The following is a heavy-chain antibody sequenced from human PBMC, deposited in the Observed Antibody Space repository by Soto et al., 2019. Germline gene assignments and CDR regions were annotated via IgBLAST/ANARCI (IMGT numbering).Heavy chain of an antibody. CDR3: ARAKSPYDYVWGSYRPKYYYYGMDV. CDR1: GGTFSSYT. V-gene: IGHV1-69*02. CDR2: IIPILGIA. Sequence: GASVKVSCKASGGTFSSYTISWVRQAPGQGLEWMGRIIPILGIANYAQKFQGRVTITADKSTSTAYMELSSLRSEDTAVYYCARAKSPYDYVWGSYRPKYYYYGMDVWGQGTTVTVSS. J-gene: IGHJ6*02. D-gene: IGHD3-16*02.